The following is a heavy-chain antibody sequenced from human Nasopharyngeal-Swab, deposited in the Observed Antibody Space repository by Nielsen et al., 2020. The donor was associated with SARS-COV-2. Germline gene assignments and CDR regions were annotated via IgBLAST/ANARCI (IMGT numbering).Heavy chain of an antibody. V-gene: IGHV4-61*01. CDR1: GASVSSASYY. CDR3: ARDRAAALRDDYYNMDV. Sequence: SETLSLTCTVSGASVSSASYYWSWIRQSPGRGLEWIGYVYYSGNTNYNPPLKSRLTMSVDTSKNQFSLNLSSVTAADTAVYYCARDRAAALRDDYYNMDVWGQGTTVTVSS. CDR2: VYYSGNT. D-gene: IGHD2-2*01. J-gene: IGHJ6*02.